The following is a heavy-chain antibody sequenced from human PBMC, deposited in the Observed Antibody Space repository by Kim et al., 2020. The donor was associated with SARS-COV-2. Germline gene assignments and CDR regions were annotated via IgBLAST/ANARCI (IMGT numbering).Heavy chain of an antibody. CDR3: ARDFQGGNY. D-gene: IGHD1-26*01. Sequence: GRTLYYADSVKGRFTLSRDNAKNSLYLQMNSLRAEDTAVYYCARDFQGGNYWGQGTLVTVSS. J-gene: IGHJ4*02. CDR2: GRTL. V-gene: IGHV3-11*01.